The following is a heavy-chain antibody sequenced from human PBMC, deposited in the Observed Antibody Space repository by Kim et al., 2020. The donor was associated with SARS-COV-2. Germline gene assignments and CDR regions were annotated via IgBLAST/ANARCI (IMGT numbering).Heavy chain of an antibody. Sequence: YRPAFQSQVTISRDQSTTTAYLQLSSLKASDTAMYYCARSPMTTPRKGFDYWGQGTLVTVSS. J-gene: IGHJ4*02. CDR3: ARSPMTTPRKGFDY. D-gene: IGHD4-17*01. V-gene: IGHV5-51*01.